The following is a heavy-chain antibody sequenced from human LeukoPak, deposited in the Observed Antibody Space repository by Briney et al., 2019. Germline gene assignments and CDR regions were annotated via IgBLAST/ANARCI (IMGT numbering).Heavy chain of an antibody. Sequence: PSGTLSLTCGVSGDSISNGNWWSWVRQPPGKGLEWIGEIYHTGSTNYNPSLKSRVSISVDKSKNQFSLNLSSVTAADTAVYYCARDYLSVEDILTGYFDYWGQGTLVTVSS. J-gene: IGHJ4*02. V-gene: IGHV4-4*02. CDR1: GDSISNGNW. CDR2: IYHTGST. D-gene: IGHD3-9*01. CDR3: ARDYLSVEDILTGYFDY.